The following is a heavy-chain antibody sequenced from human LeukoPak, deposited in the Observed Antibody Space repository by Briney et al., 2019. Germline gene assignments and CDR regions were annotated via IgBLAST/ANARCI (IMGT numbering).Heavy chain of an antibody. D-gene: IGHD4-17*01. CDR3: ARDSGTTGEVRFDP. CDR1: GYSTSSGFY. J-gene: IGHJ5*02. Sequence: PSETLSLTCSVSGYSTSSGFYWGWIRQSPGKGLEWIGSISYSESTYYNPSLKSRVTISVDTSKNHFSLKLSSVTAADTAIYYCARDSGTTGEVRFDPWGQGILVTVSA. CDR2: ISYSEST. V-gene: IGHV4-38-2*02.